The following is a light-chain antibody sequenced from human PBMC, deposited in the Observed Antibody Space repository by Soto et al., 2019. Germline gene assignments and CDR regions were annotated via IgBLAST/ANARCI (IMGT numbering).Light chain of an antibody. J-gene: IGLJ2*01. CDR3: CSYAGTYTVV. CDR1: GNDVGGYDF. CDR2: DVS. V-gene: IGLV2-11*01. Sequence: QSALTQPRSVSGSPGQSVTISCTGTGNDVGGYDFVSWYQQHPGKAPKLMIYDVSKRPSGVPDRFSGSKSGNTASLTISGPQADDEADYYCCSYAGTYTVVFGGGTKLTVL.